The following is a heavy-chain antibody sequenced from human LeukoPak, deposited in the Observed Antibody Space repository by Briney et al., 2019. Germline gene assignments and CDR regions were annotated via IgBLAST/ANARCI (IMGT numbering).Heavy chain of an antibody. D-gene: IGHD6-6*01. CDR1: GGSFSGYY. Sequence: SETLSLTCAVYGGSFSGYYWSWIRQPPRKGLEWIGEINHSGSTNYNPSLKSRVTISVDTSKNQFSLKLSSVTAADTAVYYCARGPPPLFLYSGCGTRYDYWGQGTLVTVSS. J-gene: IGHJ4*02. CDR2: INHSGST. CDR3: ARGPPPLFLYSGCGTRYDY. V-gene: IGHV4-34*01.